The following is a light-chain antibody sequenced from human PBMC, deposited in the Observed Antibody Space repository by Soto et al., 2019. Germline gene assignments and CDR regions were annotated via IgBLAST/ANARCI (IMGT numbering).Light chain of an antibody. CDR1: QDIRSE. Sequence: AIQMTQSPSSLSASVGDRVTITCRASQDIRSELDWYQKQSGEAPKLMIYAASTLQSGVPSRFSGSGSGSDFTLTISSLQPEDFATYYCLQDYTSPRTFEQGTSVDI. CDR3: LQDYTSPRT. CDR2: AAS. J-gene: IGKJ1*01. V-gene: IGKV1-6*01.